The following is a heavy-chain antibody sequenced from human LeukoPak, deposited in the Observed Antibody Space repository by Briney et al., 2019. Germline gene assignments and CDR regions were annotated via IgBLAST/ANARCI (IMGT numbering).Heavy chain of an antibody. CDR2: VIPNSGGT. Sequence: ASVKVSCKASGYTFSAYFIHWVRQAPGQGLEWMGCVIPNSGGTKCAQKFQGRVTMTRDTSISTAYMELTSLTSDDTAIYYCARVRDFDHWGQGTLVTVSS. V-gene: IGHV1-2*02. J-gene: IGHJ4*02. CDR3: ARVRDFDH. CDR1: GYTFSAYF.